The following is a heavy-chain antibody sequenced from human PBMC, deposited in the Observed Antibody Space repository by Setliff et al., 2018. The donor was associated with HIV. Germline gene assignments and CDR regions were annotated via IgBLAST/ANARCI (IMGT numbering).Heavy chain of an antibody. D-gene: IGHD3-10*01. J-gene: IGHJ6*02. CDR3: ATGFGAVTDYAMDV. CDR1: GYSLTELS. V-gene: IGHV1-24*01. Sequence: ASVKVSCKISGYSLTELSRHWVRQAPGKGLEWMGGFEPEYAETLYAQKFKGRVNMTVDTTTDTAYMELSGLRPEDTAVYYCATGFGAVTDYAMDVWGQGTTVTVSS. CDR2: FEPEYAET.